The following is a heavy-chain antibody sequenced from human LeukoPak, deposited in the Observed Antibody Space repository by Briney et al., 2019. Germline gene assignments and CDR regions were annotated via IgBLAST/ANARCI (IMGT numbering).Heavy chain of an antibody. CDR3: ARGRGGDYVPSRFDY. CDR1: GFAFSGFA. Sequence: GGSLRLSCSASGFAFSGFAMGWVRQAPGKGLEWVSSINGSGGNTYYADSVEGRFTVSRDNSKSTLFLQMNSLRAEDPALYYCARGRGGDYVPSRFDYWGQGILVTVSS. J-gene: IGHJ4*02. D-gene: IGHD4-17*01. CDR2: INGSGGNT. V-gene: IGHV3-23*01.